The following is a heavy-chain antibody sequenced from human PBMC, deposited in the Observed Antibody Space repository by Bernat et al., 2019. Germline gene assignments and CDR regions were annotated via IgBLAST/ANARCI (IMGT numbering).Heavy chain of an antibody. CDR1: GFTFSSYA. D-gene: IGHD3-3*01. V-gene: IGHV3-30-3*02. Sequence: QVQLVESGGGVVQPGRSLRLSCAASGFTFSSYAMHWVRQAPGKGLEWVAVISYDGSNKYYADSVKGRFTISRDNSKNTLYLQMNSLRAEDTAVYYCAKWTDRSGCWWSSDYWGQGSLVTVSS. J-gene: IGHJ4*02. CDR3: AKWTDRSGCWWSSDY. CDR2: ISYDGSNK.